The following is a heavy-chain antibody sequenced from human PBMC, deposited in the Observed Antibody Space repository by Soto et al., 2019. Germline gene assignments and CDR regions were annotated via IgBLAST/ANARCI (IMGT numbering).Heavy chain of an antibody. D-gene: IGHD3-22*01. CDR3: ARDPAYYYDSSGYPTPAFDY. Sequence: SVKVSCKASGGTFSSYAISWVRQAPGQGLEWMGGIIPIFGTANYAQKFQGRVTITADESTSTAYMELSSLRSEDTAVYYCARDPAYYYDSSGYPTPAFDYWGQGTLVTVSS. CDR1: GGTFSSYA. J-gene: IGHJ4*02. CDR2: IIPIFGTA. V-gene: IGHV1-69*13.